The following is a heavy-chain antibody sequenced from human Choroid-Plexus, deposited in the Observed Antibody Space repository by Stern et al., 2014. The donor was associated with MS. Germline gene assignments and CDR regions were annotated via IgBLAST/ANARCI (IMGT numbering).Heavy chain of an antibody. J-gene: IGHJ5*02. CDR2: VSYDGSNK. D-gene: IGHD2/OR15-2a*01. CDR3: AKDRQYLTYFFDH. V-gene: IGHV3-30*18. CDR1: GFTLGSCA. Sequence: MQLVESGGGVVQPGRPLRLSCVASGFTLGSCAIHWVRQAPGKGLEWVAGVSYDGSNKYYVDSVKGRFTISRDNSQNTLYMQMSSLRPEDTAVYYCAKDRQYLTYFFDHWGQGSLVTVSS.